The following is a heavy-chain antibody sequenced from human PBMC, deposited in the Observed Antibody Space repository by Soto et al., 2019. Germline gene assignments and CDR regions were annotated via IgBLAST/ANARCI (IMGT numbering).Heavy chain of an antibody. CDR2: INPSGGST. J-gene: IGHJ4*02. CDR1: GYAFTSYY. V-gene: IGHV1-46*01. Sequence: SVKVSFKASGYAFTSYYMHWVREAPGQGLEWMGIINPSGGSTSYAQKFQGRVTMTRGTSTSTVYMELSSLRSEDTAVYYCARDGKDRDNSNLLDYWGQGTLVTVSS. CDR3: ARDGKDRDNSNLLDY. D-gene: IGHD1-26*01.